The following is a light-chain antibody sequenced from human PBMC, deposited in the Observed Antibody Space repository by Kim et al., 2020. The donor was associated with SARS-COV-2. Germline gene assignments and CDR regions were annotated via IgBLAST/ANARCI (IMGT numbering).Light chain of an antibody. CDR2: AAS. V-gene: IGKV1-9*01. Sequence: ASVEDIVTITCRASQGMSSYLAWYQQKPGKAPKVLIYAASTLQSGVPPRFSGSGSGTDFTLTISSLQPEDFATYYCQQLNSYPITFGQGTRLEIK. CDR1: QGMSSY. J-gene: IGKJ5*01. CDR3: QQLNSYPIT.